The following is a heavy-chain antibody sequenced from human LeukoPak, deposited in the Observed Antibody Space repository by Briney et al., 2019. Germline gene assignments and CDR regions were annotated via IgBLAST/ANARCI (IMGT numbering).Heavy chain of an antibody. CDR1: GYTFTGYY. CDR2: INPNSGGT. CDR3: ARDRRYYYYDSSCYSQSDAFDI. V-gene: IGHV1-2*02. J-gene: IGHJ3*02. D-gene: IGHD3-22*01. Sequence: ASVNVSCKASGYTFTGYYIHWVRQAPGQGLEWMGWINPNSGGTNYAQKFQGRVTMTRDTSISTAYMELSSLRSGDTAVYYCARDRRYYYYDSSCYSQSDAFDIWGQGTMVTFSS.